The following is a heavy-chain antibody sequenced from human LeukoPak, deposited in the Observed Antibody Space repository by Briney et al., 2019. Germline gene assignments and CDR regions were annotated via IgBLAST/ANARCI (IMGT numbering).Heavy chain of an antibody. CDR2: ISSSSTTI. V-gene: IGHV3-48*01. J-gene: IGHJ4*02. D-gene: IGHD3-10*01. CDR1: GFTFSGYS. CDR3: ARDDYYGSGSYPDY. Sequence: GGSLRLSCAASGFTFSGYSMNWVRQAPGKGLEWVSYISSSSTTIYYADSVKGRFTISRDNAKNSMYLQMNSLRAEDTAVYYCARDDYYGSGSYPDYWGQGTLVTVSS.